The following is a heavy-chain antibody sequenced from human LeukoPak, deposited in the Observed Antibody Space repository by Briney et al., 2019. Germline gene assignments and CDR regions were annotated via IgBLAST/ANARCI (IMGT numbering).Heavy chain of an antibody. V-gene: IGHV1-8*01. Sequence: ASVKVSCKASGYRFTSYDLNWVRQATGQGLEWMGWINPNSGNTGYAQKFQGRVTITRNTPLSTAYMELSSLRSEDTAVYYCAPRRWLDAFDIWGQGTMVTVSS. J-gene: IGHJ3*02. CDR3: APRRWLDAFDI. CDR2: INPNSGNT. D-gene: IGHD5-24*01. CDR1: GYRFTSYD.